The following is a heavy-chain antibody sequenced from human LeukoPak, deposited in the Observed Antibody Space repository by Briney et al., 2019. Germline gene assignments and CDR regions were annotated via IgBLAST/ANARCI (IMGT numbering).Heavy chain of an antibody. J-gene: IGHJ4*02. CDR2: IIPMFGTT. CDR3: ARGNYYDSSRYFD. V-gene: IGHV1-69*05. D-gene: IGHD3-22*01. CDR1: GGTFSSYA. Sequence: SVKVSCKASGGTFSSYAVSWVRQAPGQGLEWMGRIIPMFGTTNYAQSFQGRLTITMDKSTTTAYMELSSLRFEDTAMYYCARGNYYDSSRYFDWGQGTLVTVSS.